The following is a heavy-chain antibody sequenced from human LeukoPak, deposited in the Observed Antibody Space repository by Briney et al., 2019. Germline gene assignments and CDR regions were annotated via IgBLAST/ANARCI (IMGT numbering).Heavy chain of an antibody. Sequence: GGSLRLSCAASGFTVSSNYMSWVRQAPGKGLEWVSVIYSDGSTYYADSVKGRFTISRDNSKNTLYLRINSLRAEDTAVYYCARDYNYYHSSGYWYYFDYWGQGTLVTVSS. CDR3: ARDYNYYHSSGYWYYFDY. V-gene: IGHV3-66*01. J-gene: IGHJ4*02. D-gene: IGHD3-22*01. CDR1: GFTVSSNY. CDR2: IYSDGST.